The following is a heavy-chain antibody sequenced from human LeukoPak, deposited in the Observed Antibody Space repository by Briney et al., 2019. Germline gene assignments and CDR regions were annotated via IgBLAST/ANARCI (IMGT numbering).Heavy chain of an antibody. D-gene: IGHD1-26*01. Sequence: SETLSLTCTVSGGSISSSSYYWGWIRQPPGKGLEWIGSIYYSGSTYYNPSLKSRVTISVDTSKNQFSLKLNSVSAADTAVYYCARGLVGASRSFDYWGQGTLVTVSS. V-gene: IGHV4-39*07. CDR2: IYYSGST. CDR1: GGSISSSSYY. CDR3: ARGLVGASRSFDY. J-gene: IGHJ4*02.